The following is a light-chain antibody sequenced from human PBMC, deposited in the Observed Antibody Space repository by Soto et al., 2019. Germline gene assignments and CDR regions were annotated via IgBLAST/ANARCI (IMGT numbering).Light chain of an antibody. V-gene: IGKV1-5*01. CDR3: QPYNSYPYT. CDR2: DAS. CDR1: QSISSW. Sequence: DIQMTQSPSTLSASVGDRVTITCRASQSISSWLAWYQQKPGKAPKLLIYDASSLESGVPSSFSGSGSGTEFTPTISSLQPDDFETYYCQPYNSYPYTFAQGTKVDSK. J-gene: IGKJ2*01.